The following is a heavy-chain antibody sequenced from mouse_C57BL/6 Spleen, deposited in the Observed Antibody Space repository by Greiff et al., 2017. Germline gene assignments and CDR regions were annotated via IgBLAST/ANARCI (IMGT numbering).Heavy chain of an antibody. CDR1: GFNIKDDY. V-gene: IGHV14-4*01. CDR3: TTDDYDRAWFAY. D-gene: IGHD2-4*01. Sequence: EVKLQESGAELVRPGASVKLSCTASGFNIKDDYMHWVKQRPEQGLEWIGWIDPENGDTEYASKFQGKATITADTSSNTAYLQLSSLTSEDTAVYYCTTDDYDRAWFAYWGQGTLVTVSA. J-gene: IGHJ3*01. CDR2: IDPENGDT.